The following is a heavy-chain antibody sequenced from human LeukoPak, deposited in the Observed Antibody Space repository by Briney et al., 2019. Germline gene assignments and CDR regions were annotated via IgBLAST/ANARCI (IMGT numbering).Heavy chain of an antibody. CDR3: ARAWSYFDL. CDR2: IAYDGSQI. Sequence: GRSLRLSSAASGFTFRDYGMHWVRQAPGKGLDWVATIAYDGSQIHYADSVQGRFNITRDNSKNTLFLQMNSLRAEDTAVYYCARAWSYFDLWGQGTWVTVSS. D-gene: IGHD3-3*01. V-gene: IGHV3-33*05. CDR1: GFTFRDYG. J-gene: IGHJ4*02.